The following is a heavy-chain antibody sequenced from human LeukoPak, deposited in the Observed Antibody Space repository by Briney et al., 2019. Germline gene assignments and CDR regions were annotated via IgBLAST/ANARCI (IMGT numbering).Heavy chain of an antibody. CDR3: ARDYGYEIDY. Sequence: GGSLRLSCAASGFTFSDYSMNWVRQAPGKGLEWVSSVSSSSTYADSVKGRFTISRDSAKNSLYLQMNSLRVEDTAVYYCARDYGYEIDYWGRGTLVTVSS. CDR2: VSSSST. V-gene: IGHV3-21*01. D-gene: IGHD5-24*01. J-gene: IGHJ4*02. CDR1: GFTFSDYS.